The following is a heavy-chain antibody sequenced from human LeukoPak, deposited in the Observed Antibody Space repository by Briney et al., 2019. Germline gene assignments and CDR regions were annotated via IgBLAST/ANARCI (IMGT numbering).Heavy chain of an antibody. CDR3: ARVVGATGLDY. D-gene: IGHD1-26*01. V-gene: IGHV1-2*02. CDR1: GYTFTGYY. CDR2: VNPNSSGT. J-gene: IGHJ4*02. Sequence: ASVKVSCKASGYTFTGYYMHWVRQPPGQGIGRMGCVNPNSSGTNYSQRFQGRVTMTRDTSISKAYMELSRLRSDDTAVYYCARVVGATGLDYWGQGTLVTVSS.